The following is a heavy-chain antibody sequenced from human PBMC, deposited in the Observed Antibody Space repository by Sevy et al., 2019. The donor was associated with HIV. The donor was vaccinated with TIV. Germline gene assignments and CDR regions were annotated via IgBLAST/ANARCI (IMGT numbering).Heavy chain of an antibody. J-gene: IGHJ4*02. V-gene: IGHV3-30*02. CDR3: AKNTAAVGVGGFDY. Sequence: GGSLRLSCAASGFTFSYSGMHWVRQAPGKGLEWLTFIQFDGSSQYYADSVKGRFTILRDNSKNTLYLQMNSLRGDDTAVYYCAKNTAAVGVGGFDYWGQGALLTVSS. CDR2: IQFDGSSQ. D-gene: IGHD2-8*01. CDR1: GFTFSYSG.